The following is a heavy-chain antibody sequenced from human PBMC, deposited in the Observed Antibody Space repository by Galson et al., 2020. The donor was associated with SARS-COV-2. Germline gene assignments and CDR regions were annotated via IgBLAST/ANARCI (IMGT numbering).Heavy chain of an antibody. D-gene: IGHD5-12*01. CDR3: AVVTTSDFRLYV. CDR1: GFTVSGNY. V-gene: IGHV3-66*01. J-gene: IGHJ6*02. CDR2: IFSGGDT. Sequence: GGSLRLSCAASGFTVSGNYISWVRQAPGKGLEWVSVIFSGGDTYYADSVKGRFAISRDDSKNTVYLQMNSLRAEDTAVYYCAVVTTSDFRLYVWGQGTTVTVSS.